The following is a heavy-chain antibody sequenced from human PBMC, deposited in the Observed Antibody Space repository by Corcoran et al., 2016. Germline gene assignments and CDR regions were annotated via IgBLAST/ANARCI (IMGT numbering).Heavy chain of an antibody. V-gene: IGHV1-69*01. J-gene: IGHJ5*02. CDR1: GGTFSSYA. CDR2: IIPIFGTA. Sequence: QVQLVQSGAEVKKPGSSVKVSCKASGGTFSSYAISWVRQAPGQGLEWMGGIIPIFGTANYAQKFQGRVTITADESTSTAYMELSSLRSEDTAVYYCARVRYRITRVRGVIPNWFDPWGQGTLVTVSS. CDR3: ARVRYRITRVRGVIPNWFDP. D-gene: IGHD3-10*01.